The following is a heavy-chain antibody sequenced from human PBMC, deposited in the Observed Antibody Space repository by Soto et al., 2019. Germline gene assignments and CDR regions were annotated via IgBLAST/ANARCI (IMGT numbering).Heavy chain of an antibody. V-gene: IGHV3-30*03. CDR3: ARDGTGWTGGDH. CDR1: GFTFSSYG. CDR2: ISYDGSNK. J-gene: IGHJ4*02. Sequence: GGSLRLSCAASGFTFSSYGMHWVRQAPGKGLEWVAVISYDGSNKYYADSVKGRFTISRDNSKNTLYLQMNSLRAEDTAVYYCARDGTGWTGGDHWGQGTLVTVSS. D-gene: IGHD6-19*01.